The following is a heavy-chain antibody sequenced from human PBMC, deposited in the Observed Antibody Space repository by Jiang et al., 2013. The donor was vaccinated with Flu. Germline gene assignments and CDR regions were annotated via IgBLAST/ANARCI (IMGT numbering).Heavy chain of an antibody. CDR2: IYHSGST. J-gene: IGHJ4*02. CDR1: GGSMGTSY. Sequence: GSGLVKPSETLSLTCTVSGGSMGTSYWSWMRQPPGKGLEWIGYIYHSGSTNYNPSLKSRVTISLDTSKNQFSLKLISVTSADTAVYYCARDGGAWLPRNYFSNWGQGALVTVSS. D-gene: IGHD5-12*01. CDR3: ARDGGAWLPRNYFSN. V-gene: IGHV4-59*01.